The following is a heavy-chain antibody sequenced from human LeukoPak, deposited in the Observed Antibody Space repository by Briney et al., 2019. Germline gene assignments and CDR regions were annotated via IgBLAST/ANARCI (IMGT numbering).Heavy chain of an antibody. CDR1: GGSISSGNYY. V-gene: IGHV4-61*02. Sequence: SETLSLTCTVSGGSISSGNYYWSWIRQPAGKGLEWTGRISTSGSTNYNPSLKSRLTISVDTSKNQFSLRLSSVTAADTAVYYCARGTLIRGEGVKAFDYWGQGTLVTVSS. CDR2: ISTSGST. D-gene: IGHD3-10*01. CDR3: ARGTLIRGEGVKAFDY. J-gene: IGHJ4*02.